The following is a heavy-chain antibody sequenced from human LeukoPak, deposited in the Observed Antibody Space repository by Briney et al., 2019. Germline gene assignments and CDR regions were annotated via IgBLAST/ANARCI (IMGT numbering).Heavy chain of an antibody. D-gene: IGHD5-18*01. CDR2: ISGSGGST. V-gene: IGHV3-23*01. CDR1: GFTFSSYA. Sequence: GGSLRLSCAASGFTFSSYAMSGVRQAPGKGLEWVSAISGSGGSTYYADSVKGRFTISRDNSKNTLYLQMNSLRAEDTAVYYCAKRGYSYGYVDYWGQGTLVTVSS. J-gene: IGHJ4*02. CDR3: AKRGYSYGYVDY.